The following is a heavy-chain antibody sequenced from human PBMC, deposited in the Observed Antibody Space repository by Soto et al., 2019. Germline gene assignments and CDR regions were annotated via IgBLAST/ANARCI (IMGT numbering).Heavy chain of an antibody. CDR2: IDHTGRT. V-gene: IGHV4-34*01. CDR3: ARSMNDHNHHHWGFDS. J-gene: IGHJ5*01. CDR1: GGSFNPYH. Sequence: SGTLSLTCAVYGGSFNPYHWSFIRQPPGKRLEWIGGIDHTGRTNYNPSVKGRVTMSVDTSKNQFSLNLRSVTAADTAVYFCARSMNDHNHHHWGFDSWGQGTLVTVSS. D-gene: IGHD7-27*01.